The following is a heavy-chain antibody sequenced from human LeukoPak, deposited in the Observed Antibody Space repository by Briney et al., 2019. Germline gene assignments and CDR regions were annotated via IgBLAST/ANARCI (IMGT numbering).Heavy chain of an antibody. D-gene: IGHD7-27*01. CDR3: AKDPITGDAPPYFDY. CDR2: ISYDGSNK. Sequence: GGSLRLSCAASGFTFSSYGMHWVRQAPGKGLEWVAVISYDGSNKYYADSVKGRFTISRDNSKNTLYLQMNSLRAEDTAVYYCAKDPITGDAPPYFDYWGQGTLVTVSS. J-gene: IGHJ4*02. V-gene: IGHV3-30*18. CDR1: GFTFSSYG.